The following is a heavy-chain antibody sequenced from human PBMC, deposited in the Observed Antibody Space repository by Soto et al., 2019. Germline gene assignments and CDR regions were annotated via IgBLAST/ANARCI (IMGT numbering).Heavy chain of an antibody. CDR1: GFTFSSYA. D-gene: IGHD2-15*01. CDR2: VSIGGST. J-gene: IGHJ4*02. Sequence: DVQLLESGGGLVQPEGSLRLSCAASGFTFSSYAMGWVRQGPGKGLEWDAVVSIGGSTHYADSVRGRFTISRDTSKNTRSLQMNSLTAEHAAVYFCAKRRGAGGHFDYWGQGALVTVSS. CDR3: AKRRGAGGHFDY. V-gene: IGHV3-23*01.